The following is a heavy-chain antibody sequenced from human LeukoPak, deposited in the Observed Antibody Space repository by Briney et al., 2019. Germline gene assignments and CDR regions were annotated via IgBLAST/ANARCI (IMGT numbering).Heavy chain of an antibody. V-gene: IGHV3-74*01. CDR1: GFTFSSYW. D-gene: IGHD3-10*01. J-gene: IGHJ3*02. CDR3: ARDGVLLWFGEFDI. CDR2: INGDGTST. Sequence: GGSLRLSCAASGFTFSSYWMHWVRQAPGKGLVWVSHINGDGTSTSYADSVKGRFTISRDNAKNSLYLQMNSLRAEDTAVYYCARDGVLLWFGEFDIWGQGTMVTVSS.